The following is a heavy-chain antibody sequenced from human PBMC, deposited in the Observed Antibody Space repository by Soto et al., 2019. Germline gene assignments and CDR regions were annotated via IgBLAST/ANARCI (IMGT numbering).Heavy chain of an antibody. J-gene: IGHJ6*04. CDR3: PRDVGGMDV. CDR1: GYTFTSYV. Sequence: QVQLVQSGAEEKKPGASVKVSCMASGYTFTSYVMHWVRQARGQRLEWMGWINAGNGNTKYSQKFQGRVTITRDTYASTAYMELSSLRSEDTAVYYCPRDVGGMDVWGKGTTVTVSS. CDR2: INAGNGNT. D-gene: IGHD1-26*01. V-gene: IGHV1-3*05.